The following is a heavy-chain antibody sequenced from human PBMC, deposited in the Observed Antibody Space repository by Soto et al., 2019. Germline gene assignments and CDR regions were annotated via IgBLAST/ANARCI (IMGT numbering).Heavy chain of an antibody. Sequence: PGGSLRLSCAASGFTFSSYAMHWVRQAPGKGLEWVAVISYDGSNKYYADSVKGRFTISRDNSKNTLYLQMNSLRAEDTAVYYCARDSRYQFDYWGQGTLVTVSS. J-gene: IGHJ4*02. CDR2: ISYDGSNK. V-gene: IGHV3-30-3*01. CDR3: ARDSRYQFDY. CDR1: GFTFSSYA. D-gene: IGHD3-16*02.